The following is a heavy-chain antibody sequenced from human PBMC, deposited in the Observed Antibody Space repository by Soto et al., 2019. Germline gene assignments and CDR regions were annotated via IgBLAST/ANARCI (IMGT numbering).Heavy chain of an antibody. Sequence: EVRLLESGGGLVQPGGSLRLSCVASGFDCSTYAMSWVRQAPGKGLEWVSVIGEGGVSRVYADAVKGRFTISRDNSKNTLYLQMASLRVDETAMYYCARDSVTRVSSAIPGMDVWGQGTTVSVSS. J-gene: IGHJ6*02. CDR1: GFDCSTYA. D-gene: IGHD3-16*01. CDR3: ARDSVTRVSSAIPGMDV. V-gene: IGHV3-23*01. CDR2: IGEGGVSR.